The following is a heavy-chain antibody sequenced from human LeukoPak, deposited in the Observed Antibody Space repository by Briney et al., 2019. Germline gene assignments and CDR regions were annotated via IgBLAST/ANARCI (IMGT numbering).Heavy chain of an antibody. J-gene: IGHJ4*02. Sequence: GRSLRLSCAASGFTFSSYGMHWVRQAPGKGLEWVAVISYDGSNKYYADSVKGRFTISRDNSKNTLYLQMNSLRAEDTAVYYCARDRTVVPYFDYWGQGTLVTVSS. CDR2: ISYDGSNK. V-gene: IGHV3-30*03. CDR3: ARDRTVVPYFDY. CDR1: GFTFSSYG. D-gene: IGHD4-23*01.